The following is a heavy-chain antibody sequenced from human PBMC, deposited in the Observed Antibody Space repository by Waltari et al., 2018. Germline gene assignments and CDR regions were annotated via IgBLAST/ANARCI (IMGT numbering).Heavy chain of an antibody. CDR1: GGTFTSFA. J-gene: IGHJ6*02. CDR3: ATRIPSDHSGSFYYYGMDV. V-gene: IGHV1-69*13. Sequence: QLVQSGAEVKKPGSSVIVSCKASGGTFTSFALSWVRTAPGQGLEWMGGMIPRSNTPTDARKCQGRRTVTADESTSTAYMELNSLRSEDSALYYCATRIPSDHSGSFYYYGMDVWGQGTTVTVSS. D-gene: IGHD6-6*01. CDR2: MIPRSNTP.